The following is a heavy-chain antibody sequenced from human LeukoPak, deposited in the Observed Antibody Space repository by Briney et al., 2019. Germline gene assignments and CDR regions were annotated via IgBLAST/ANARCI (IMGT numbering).Heavy chain of an antibody. CDR2: IYYSGST. V-gene: IGHV4-31*03. J-gene: IGHJ5*02. Sequence: SETLSLTCTVSGGSISSGGYYWSWIRQHPGKGLEWIGYIYYSGSTYYNPSFKSRVTISVDTSKNQFSLKLSSVTAADTAVYYCARAPARSTGWFDPWGQGTLVTVSS. D-gene: IGHD5/OR15-5a*01. CDR1: GGSISSGGYY. CDR3: ARAPARSTGWFDP.